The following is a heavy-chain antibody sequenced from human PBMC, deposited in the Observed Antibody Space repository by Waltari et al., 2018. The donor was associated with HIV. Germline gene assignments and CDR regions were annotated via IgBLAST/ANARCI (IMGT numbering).Heavy chain of an antibody. CDR3: AKDYGDELYYFDY. CDR2: ISVSGGST. Sequence: EVQLLESGGGLVPPGGSLRSSCAASGFTFSSYAMSWVRQAPGKGLEWVSAISVSGGSTYYADSVKGRFTISRDNSKNTLYLQMNSLRAEDTAVYYCAKDYGDELYYFDYWGQGTLVTVSS. D-gene: IGHD4-17*01. CDR1: GFTFSSYA. J-gene: IGHJ4*02. V-gene: IGHV3-23*01.